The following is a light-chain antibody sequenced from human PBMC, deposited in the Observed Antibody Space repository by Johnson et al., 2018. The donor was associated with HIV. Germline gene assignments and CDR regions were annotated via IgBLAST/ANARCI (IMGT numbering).Light chain of an antibody. J-gene: IGLJ1*01. CDR2: DNN. V-gene: IGLV1-51*01. CDR3: ETWDSSLSGV. Sequence: QSVLTQPPSVSAAPGQKVTISCSGSSSNIGNNYVSWYQQLPGTAPKLLIFDNNKRPSGIPDRFSGSKSGTSATLGITGLQTRDEADYYCETWDSSLSGVFGTGTKVTVV. CDR1: SSNIGNNY.